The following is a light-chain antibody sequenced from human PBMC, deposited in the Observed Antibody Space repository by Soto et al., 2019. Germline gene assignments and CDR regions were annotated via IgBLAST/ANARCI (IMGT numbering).Light chain of an antibody. J-gene: IGLJ1*01. CDR2: END. CDR3: GTWDSSLSADV. CDR1: SSNIGVTS. Sequence: QSVLTQPPSVSAALGQRVTISCSGSSSNIGVTSVSWYQQLPEAAPKPLIYENDKRPSGIADRFSGSKSGTSATLDITGLQTGDEADYYCGTWDSSLSADVFGTGTKVTVL. V-gene: IGLV1-51*02.